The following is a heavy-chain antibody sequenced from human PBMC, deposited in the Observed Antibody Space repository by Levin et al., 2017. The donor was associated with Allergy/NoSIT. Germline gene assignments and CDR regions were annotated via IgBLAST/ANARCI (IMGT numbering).Heavy chain of an antibody. D-gene: IGHD2-2*02. CDR2: IGTAGDT. J-gene: IGHJ3*02. Sequence: SCAASGFTFSSYDMHWVRQATGKGLEWVSAIGTAGDTYYPGSVKGRFTISRENAKNSLYLQMNSLRAGDTAVYYCARALYGVDAFDIWGQGTMVTVSS. V-gene: IGHV3-13*01. CDR3: ARALYGVDAFDI. CDR1: GFTFSSYD.